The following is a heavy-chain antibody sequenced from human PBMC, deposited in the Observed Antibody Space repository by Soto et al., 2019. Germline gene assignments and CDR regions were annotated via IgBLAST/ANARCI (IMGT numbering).Heavy chain of an antibody. CDR2: FDPEDGET. CDR1: GYTLTELS. Sequence: GASVKVSCKVSGYTLTELSMHWVRQAPGKGLEWMGGFDPEDGETIYAQKFQGRVTMTEDTSTDTAYMELSSLRSEDTAVYYCNIAAFTFWGVISDYWGQGTLVTVSS. CDR3: NIAAFTFWGVISDY. J-gene: IGHJ4*02. D-gene: IGHD3-16*02. V-gene: IGHV1-24*01.